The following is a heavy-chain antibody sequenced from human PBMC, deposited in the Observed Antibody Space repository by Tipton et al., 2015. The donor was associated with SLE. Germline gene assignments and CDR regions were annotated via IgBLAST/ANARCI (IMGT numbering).Heavy chain of an antibody. CDR1: GGSIRSSRHF. D-gene: IGHD3-10*01. V-gene: IGHV4-39*01. J-gene: IGHJ6*02. Sequence: TLSLTCTVSGGSIRSSRHFWGWIRQPPGKGLEWIGVLYYSGNTYYNPSLKSRGTISVDTSKNHFSLELTSVTAADTAVYYCARQRLRLLSPLDAWGQGTTVTVS. CDR3: ARQRLRLLSPLDA. CDR2: LYYSGNT.